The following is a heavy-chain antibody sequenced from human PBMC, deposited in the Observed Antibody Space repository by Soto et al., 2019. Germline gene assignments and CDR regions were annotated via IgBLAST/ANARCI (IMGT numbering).Heavy chain of an antibody. D-gene: IGHD3-3*01. Sequence: PSETLSLPCTVSGGSISSGDYYWSWIRQPPGQGLEWIGYIYYSGSTSYHPSLKSRVTISVDTSKNQFSLRLSSVPAADTAVYYCARDRVARDFGSGPQTHYYYYGMDVWGRGTRGTVAS. CDR1: GGSISSGDYY. V-gene: IGHV4-30-4*01. J-gene: IGHJ6*02. CDR2: IYYSGST. CDR3: ARDRVARDFGSGPQTHYYYYGMDV.